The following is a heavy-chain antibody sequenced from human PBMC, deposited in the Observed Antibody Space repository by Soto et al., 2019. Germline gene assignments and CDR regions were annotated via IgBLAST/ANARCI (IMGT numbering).Heavy chain of an antibody. J-gene: IGHJ6*02. V-gene: IGHV3-30-3*01. D-gene: IGHD2-21*01. CDR2: ISYDGSNK. CDR1: GFTFSSYA. CDR3: ARAPAASCVTYYYYGMDV. Sequence: QVQLVESGGGVVQPGRSLRLSCAASGFTFSSYAMHWVRQAPGKGLEWVAVISYDGSNKYYADSVKGRFTISRDNSKNTLYLQRNRLRAEDTAVYYCARAPAASCVTYYYYGMDVWGQGTTVTVSS.